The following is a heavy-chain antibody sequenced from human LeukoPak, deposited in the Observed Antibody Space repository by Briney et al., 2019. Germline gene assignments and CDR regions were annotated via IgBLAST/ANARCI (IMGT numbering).Heavy chain of an antibody. D-gene: IGHD4-17*01. V-gene: IGHV4-34*01. CDR3: ARGDYGDPPGYYYYGMDV. J-gene: IGHJ6*02. Sequence: SETLSLTCAVYGGAFSGYCWSWIHQPPGKGLEGIGEINHSGSTNYNPSLKSRVTISVDTSKNQFSLKLSSVTAADTAVYYCARGDYGDPPGYYYYGMDVWGQGTTVTVSS. CDR1: GGAFSGYC. CDR2: INHSGST.